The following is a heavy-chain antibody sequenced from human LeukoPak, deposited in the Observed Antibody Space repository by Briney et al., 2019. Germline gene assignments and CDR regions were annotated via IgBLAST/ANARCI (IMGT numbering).Heavy chain of an antibody. J-gene: IGHJ2*01. CDR3: AREMYGSGSYPTYWYFDL. CDR1: GYTFTSYD. D-gene: IGHD3-10*01. Sequence: ASVKVSCKASGYTFTSYDINWVRQATGQGLEWMGWMNPNSGNTGYAQKFQGRVTMTRDTSTSTVYMELSSLRSEDTAVYYCAREMYGSGSYPTYWYFDLWGRGTLVTVSS. V-gene: IGHV1-8*01. CDR2: MNPNSGNT.